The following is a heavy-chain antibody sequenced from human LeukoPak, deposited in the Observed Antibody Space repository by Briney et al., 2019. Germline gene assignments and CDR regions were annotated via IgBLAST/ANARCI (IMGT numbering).Heavy chain of an antibody. J-gene: IGHJ6*02. CDR2: INHSGST. Sequence: SETLSLTCAVYGGSFSGYYWSWIRQPPGKGLEWIGEINHSGSTNYNPSLKSRVTISVDTSKNQFSLKLNSVTAADTAVYYCAREGSGSYFTRYYYYGMDVWGQGTTVTVSS. CDR1: GGSFSGYY. CDR3: AREGSGSYFTRYYYYGMDV. D-gene: IGHD3-10*01. V-gene: IGHV4-34*01.